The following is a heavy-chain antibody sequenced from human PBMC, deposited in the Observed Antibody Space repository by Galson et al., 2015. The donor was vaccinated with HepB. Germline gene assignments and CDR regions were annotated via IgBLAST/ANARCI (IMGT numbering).Heavy chain of an antibody. V-gene: IGHV1-2*02. CDR2: INPNSGGT. CDR1: GYTFTGYY. Sequence: SVKVSCKASGYTFTGYYMHWVRQAPGQGLEWMGWINPNSGGTNYAQKFQGRVTMTRDTSISTAYMELSRLRSDDTAGYYCAREGHCSGGSCYSGGNWFDPWGQGTLVTVSS. J-gene: IGHJ5*02. CDR3: AREGHCSGGSCYSGGNWFDP. D-gene: IGHD2-15*01.